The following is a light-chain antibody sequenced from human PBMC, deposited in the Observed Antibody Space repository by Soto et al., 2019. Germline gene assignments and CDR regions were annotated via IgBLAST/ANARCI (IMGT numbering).Light chain of an antibody. J-gene: IGKJ4*01. CDR2: XAS. V-gene: IGKV1-5*01. CDR3: QQYKSSLT. Sequence: DIQLTQSPSTLSASVGDRVTLTCRAAQWLXSRFVWYQNRPGKAPRILIYXASTLESWVPSRFSGSGSGTEFTLTINNLQPDDLATYICQQYKSSLTFGRGTKVDIK. CDR1: QWLXSR.